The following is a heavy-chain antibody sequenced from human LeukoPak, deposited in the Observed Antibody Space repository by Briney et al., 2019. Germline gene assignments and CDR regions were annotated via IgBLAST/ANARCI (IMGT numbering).Heavy chain of an antibody. CDR3: AEDYYDSSGYSSGLNY. CDR1: GYTFTSYY. J-gene: IGHJ4*02. V-gene: IGHV1-46*01. D-gene: IGHD3-22*01. CDR2: INPSGGST. Sequence: GASVKVSCKASGYTFTSYYMHWVRQAPGQGLEWMGIINPSGGSTSYAQKFQGRVTMTRDTSTSTVYMELSSLRSEDTAAYYCAEDYYDSSGYSSGLNYWGQGTLVTVSS.